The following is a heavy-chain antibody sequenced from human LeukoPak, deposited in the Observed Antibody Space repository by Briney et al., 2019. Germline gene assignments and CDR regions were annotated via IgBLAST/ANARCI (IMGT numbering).Heavy chain of an antibody. CDR1: GYTFTSYY. J-gene: IGHJ5*02. Sequence: ASVKVSRKASGYTFTSYYMHWVRQAPGQGLEWMGIINPSGGSTSYAQTFQGRVTMTRDTSTSTVYMELSSLRSEDTAVYYCASQPKYTSSLNWFDPWGQGTLVTVSS. V-gene: IGHV1-46*01. CDR2: INPSGGST. CDR3: ASQPKYTSSLNWFDP. D-gene: IGHD6-13*01.